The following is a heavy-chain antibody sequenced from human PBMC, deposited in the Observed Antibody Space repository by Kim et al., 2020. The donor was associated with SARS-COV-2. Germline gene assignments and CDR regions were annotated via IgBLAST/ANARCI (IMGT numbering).Heavy chain of an antibody. J-gene: IGHJ4*02. CDR1: GFTFSSYA. Sequence: GGSLRLSCAASGFTFSSYAMSWVRQAPGKGLEWVSAISGSGGSTYYADSVKGRFTISRDNSKNTLYLQMNSLRAEDTAVYYCAKADIVLMVYELYYFDYWGQGTLVTVSS. CDR2: ISGSGGST. D-gene: IGHD2-8*01. V-gene: IGHV3-23*01. CDR3: AKADIVLMVYELYYFDY.